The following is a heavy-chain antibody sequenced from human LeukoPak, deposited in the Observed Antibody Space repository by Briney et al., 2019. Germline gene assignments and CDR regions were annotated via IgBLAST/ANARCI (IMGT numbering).Heavy chain of an antibody. CDR3: AREMAT. CDR2: ISYDGSNK. J-gene: IGHJ5*02. V-gene: IGHV3-30*03. D-gene: IGHD5-24*01. CDR1: GFTFSSYG. Sequence: GGSLRLSCAAPGFTFSSYGMHWVRQAPGKGLEWVAVISYDGSNKYYADSVKGRFTISRDNSKNTLYLQMNSLRAEDTAVYYCAREMATWGQGTLVTVSS.